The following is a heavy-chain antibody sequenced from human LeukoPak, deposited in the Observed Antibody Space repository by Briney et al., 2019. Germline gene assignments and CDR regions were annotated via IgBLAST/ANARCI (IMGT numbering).Heavy chain of an antibody. Sequence: GGSLRLSCAASGFTFSDYYMSWNRQAPGKGPEWVSYISSSGSTIYYADSVKGRFTISRDNAKNSLYLQMNSLRAEDTAVYYCARDRYYYDSSGYLLLDYWGQGTLVTVSS. V-gene: IGHV3-11*01. CDR2: ISSSGSTI. D-gene: IGHD3-22*01. CDR3: ARDRYYYDSSGYLLLDY. J-gene: IGHJ4*02. CDR1: GFTFSDYY.